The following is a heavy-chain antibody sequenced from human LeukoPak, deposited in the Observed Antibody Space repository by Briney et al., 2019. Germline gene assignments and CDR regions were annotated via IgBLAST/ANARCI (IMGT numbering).Heavy chain of an antibody. Sequence: TGGSLRLSCAASGSTLSSHWMYWVRQAPGKGLEWVANIKQDGGETYYVDSVKGRFTISRDNAKNSLYLQMNSLRAEDTAVYYCTRVIVEVPGVSDYCDYWGQGTLVTVSS. D-gene: IGHD2-2*01. CDR1: GSTLSSHW. J-gene: IGHJ4*02. CDR2: IKQDGGET. V-gene: IGHV3-7*05. CDR3: TRVIVEVPGVSDYCDY.